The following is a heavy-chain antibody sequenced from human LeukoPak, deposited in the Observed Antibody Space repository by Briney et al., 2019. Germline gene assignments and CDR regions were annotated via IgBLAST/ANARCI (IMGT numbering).Heavy chain of an antibody. CDR1: GFTFSSYA. CDR3: AKGPAMVRGTFDP. V-gene: IGHV3-23*01. Sequence: GGSLRLSCAASGFTFSSYAMSWVRQAPGKGLEWVSAISGSDSTYYADSVKGRFTISRDYSKNTLYLQMNSLRTEETAVYYCAKGPAMVRGTFDPWGQGTLVTVSS. CDR2: ISGSDST. D-gene: IGHD3-10*01. J-gene: IGHJ5*02.